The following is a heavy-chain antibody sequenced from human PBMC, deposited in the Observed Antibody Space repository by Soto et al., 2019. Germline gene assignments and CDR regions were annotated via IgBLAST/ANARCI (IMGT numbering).Heavy chain of an antibody. J-gene: IGHJ4*02. V-gene: IGHV3-23*01. CDR2: ISGSGRST. D-gene: IGHD3-22*01. CDR3: FNYDSGGYSID. CDR1: KFTFSNYA. Sequence: GGSLRLSCAASKFTFSNYAMSWVRQAPGKGLEWVSAISGSGRSTYYADSVEGRFTISRDNSKSTLYLQMSSLRAEDTAVYYCFNYDSGGYSIDWGQGTLVTVSS.